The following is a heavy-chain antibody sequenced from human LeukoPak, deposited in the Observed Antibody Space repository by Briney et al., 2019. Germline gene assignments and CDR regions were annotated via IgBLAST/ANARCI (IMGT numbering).Heavy chain of an antibody. CDR3: ARDFTGYSSGWYRSWFDP. CDR2: IYYSGST. J-gene: IGHJ5*02. D-gene: IGHD6-19*01. V-gene: IGHV4-39*07. CDR1: GGSISSSSYY. Sequence: SETLSLTCTVSGGSISSSSYYWGWIRQPPGKGLEWIGSIYYSGSTYYNPSLKSRVTISVDTSKNQFSLKLSSVTAADTAVYYCARDFTGYSSGWYRSWFDPWGQGTLVTVSS.